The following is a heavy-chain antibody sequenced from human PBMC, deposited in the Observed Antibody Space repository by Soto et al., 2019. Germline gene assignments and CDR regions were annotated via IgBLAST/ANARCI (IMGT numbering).Heavy chain of an antibody. Sequence: QVELVESGGGVVQPGRSLRLSCAASRFTFSAYAMHWVRQAPGKGLEWVAVVSFDGRQKHYVDSVRGRFTISRDEADNTVSLQMNSLRPEDTAIYYCATDAYFDYYYFDHWGQGTLVTVSS. D-gene: IGHD3-9*01. CDR3: ATDAYFDYYYFDH. CDR1: RFTFSAYA. J-gene: IGHJ4*02. V-gene: IGHV3-30*04. CDR2: VSFDGRQK.